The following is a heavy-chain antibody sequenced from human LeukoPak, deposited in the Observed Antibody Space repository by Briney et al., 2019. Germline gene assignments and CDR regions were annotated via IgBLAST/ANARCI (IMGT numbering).Heavy chain of an antibody. J-gene: IGHJ3*02. Sequence: SVKVSCKASGGTFSSYAISWVRQAPGQGLEWMGGIIPIFGTANYAQKFQGRVTITADKSTSTAYMELSSLRSEDTAVYYCASTLPYDSSGSNAFDIWGQGTMVTVSS. CDR1: GGTFSSYA. CDR3: ASTLPYDSSGSNAFDI. D-gene: IGHD3-22*01. CDR2: IIPIFGTA. V-gene: IGHV1-69*06.